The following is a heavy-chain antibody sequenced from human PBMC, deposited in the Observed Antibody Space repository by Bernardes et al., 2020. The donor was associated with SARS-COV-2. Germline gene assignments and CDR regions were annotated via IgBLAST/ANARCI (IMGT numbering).Heavy chain of an antibody. CDR1: GFTFSNYL. J-gene: IGHJ3*01. CDR2: ISCAGMYS. V-gene: IGHV3-21*01. Sequence: GGSLRLSCVASGFTFSNYLVSWFRKAPGKGLEWVSSISCAGMYSYYGDSVRGRFTTSRDNTRTSVFLQMESLRAEDTAVYYCARDVGGTDWRFGFDVWGPGTMVHVSS. CDR3: ARDVGGTDWRFGFDV. D-gene: IGHD3-9*01.